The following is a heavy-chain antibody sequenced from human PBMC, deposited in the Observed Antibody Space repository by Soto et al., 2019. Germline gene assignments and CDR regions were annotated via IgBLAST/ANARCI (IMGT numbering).Heavy chain of an antibody. CDR3: AADKSQWLAPRPIFVHGMDV. J-gene: IGHJ6*02. D-gene: IGHD6-19*01. CDR1: GDSINSDKYY. Sequence: PSETLSLTCSVSGDSINSDKYYWGWIRQPPGKGLEWIGSIYFRGNTYYNPSLQTRVTISLDKSKSQFSLKLSSLRSEDTAVYYCAADKSQWLAPRPIFVHGMDVWGQGTTVTVSS. V-gene: IGHV4-39*07. CDR2: IYFRGNT.